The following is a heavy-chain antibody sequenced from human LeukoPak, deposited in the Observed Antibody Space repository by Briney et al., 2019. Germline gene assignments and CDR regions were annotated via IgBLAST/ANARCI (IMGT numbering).Heavy chain of an antibody. CDR2: IYNSGIT. Sequence: SETLSLTCTVSGASISTYYWSWIRLPAGKGLEWIGRIYNSGITIYNPSLNSRVTISVDKSTNQFSLELSSVTAADTAVYYCARDYTPGWGTYFDYWGQGILVTVSS. V-gene: IGHV4-4*07. J-gene: IGHJ4*02. D-gene: IGHD3-16*01. CDR1: GASISTYY. CDR3: ARDYTPGWGTYFDY.